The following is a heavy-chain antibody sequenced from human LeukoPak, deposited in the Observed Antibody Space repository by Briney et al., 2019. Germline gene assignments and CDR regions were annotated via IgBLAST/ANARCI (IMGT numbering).Heavy chain of an antibody. CDR3: AHYSSGSGSRFGY. V-gene: IGHV1-69*01. CDR1: GGTFSSYA. J-gene: IGHJ4*02. CDR2: IIPIFGKA. D-gene: IGHD3-10*01. Sequence: SVKVSFKASGGTFSSYAISWVRQAPGQGLEWMGGIIPIFGKANYAQKFQGRVTITADESTSTAYMELSSLRSEDTAVYYCAHYSSGSGSRFGYWGPGTMVTVSS.